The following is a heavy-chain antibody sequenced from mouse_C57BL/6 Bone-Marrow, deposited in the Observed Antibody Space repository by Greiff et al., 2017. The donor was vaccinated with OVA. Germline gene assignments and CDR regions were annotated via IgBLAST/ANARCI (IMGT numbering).Heavy chain of an antibody. CDR2: IWSGGST. CDR1: GFSLTSYG. V-gene: IGHV2-4*01. J-gene: IGHJ4*01. D-gene: IGHD2-1*01. Sequence: QVQLQQSGPGLVQPSQSLSITCTVSGFSLTSYGVHWVRQPPGKGLEWLGVIWSGGSTDYNAAFISRLSISKDNSKSQVFFKMNSLQADDTAIYYCAKTRPIYYGNYYAMDYWGQGTSVTVSS. CDR3: AKTRPIYYGNYYAMDY.